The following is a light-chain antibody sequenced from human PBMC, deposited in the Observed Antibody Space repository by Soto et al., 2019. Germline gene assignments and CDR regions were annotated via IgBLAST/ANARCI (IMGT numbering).Light chain of an antibody. V-gene: IGLV2-11*01. Sequence: QSALTQPLAVSGSPGQSVTISCTGTSSDVGGYNSVSWYQQHPGKAPKLMIDDVSKRPSGVPDRFSGSKSGITASLTISGLLFEYEAVYYCCSYAGSYTLYVFGTGTKVTVL. J-gene: IGLJ1*01. CDR3: CSYAGSYTLYV. CDR2: DVS. CDR1: SSDVGGYNS.